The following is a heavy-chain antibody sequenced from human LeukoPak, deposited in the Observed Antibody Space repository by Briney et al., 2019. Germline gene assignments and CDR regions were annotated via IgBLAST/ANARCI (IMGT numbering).Heavy chain of an antibody. J-gene: IGHJ5*02. V-gene: IGHV3-13*01. CDR3: LRGSFGFDP. CDR2: MGHGGDT. D-gene: IGHD2/OR15-2a*01. Sequence: GGSLRLSCAAYGFSFSSYDMHWVRQAPGKGLEWVSGMGHGGDTYYSPSVRGRFTISRDNSKASLYLQMTSLRVGDTAVYFCLRGSFGFDPWGQGILGSVSS. CDR1: GFSFSSYD.